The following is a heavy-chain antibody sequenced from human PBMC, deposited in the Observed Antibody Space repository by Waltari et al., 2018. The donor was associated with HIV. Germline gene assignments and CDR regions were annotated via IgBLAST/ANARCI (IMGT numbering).Heavy chain of an antibody. V-gene: IGHV4-59*01. CDR1: GGSISSYH. CDR3: ARGGRGWFDP. J-gene: IGHJ5*02. D-gene: IGHD3-10*01. CDR2: IYYSGST. Sequence: QVQLQESGPGLVKPSETLSLTCTVSGGSISSYHWSWIRQPPGKGLEWIGYIYYSGSTKYNPSLKSRVTISVDTSKNQFSLKLSSLTAADMAVYYCARGGRGWFDPWGQGTLVTVSS.